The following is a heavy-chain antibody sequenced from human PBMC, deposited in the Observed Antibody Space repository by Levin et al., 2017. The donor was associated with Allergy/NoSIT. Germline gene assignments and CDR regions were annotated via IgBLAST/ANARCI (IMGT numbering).Heavy chain of an antibody. D-gene: IGHD3-10*01. J-gene: IGHJ4*02. V-gene: IGHV3-43D*03. Sequence: PGGSLRLSCAASGFIFDDYAMHWVRQAPGKGLEWVSLVSWDGGSAYYADSVKGRFTISRDNSKNSLYLQMHTLRAEDTALYYCAKDKLSHAPSGIDYWAREPWSPSPQ. CDR3: AKDKLSHAPSGIDY. CDR2: VSWDGGSA. CDR1: GFIFDDYA.